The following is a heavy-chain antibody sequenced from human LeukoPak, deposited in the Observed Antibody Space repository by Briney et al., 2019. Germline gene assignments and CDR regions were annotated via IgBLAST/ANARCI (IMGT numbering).Heavy chain of an antibody. Sequence: SETLSLTCTVSGGSVTTSTYYWGWIRQPPGKGLEWIGTIKNSGITHYDPSLKSRLTMSVDTSKNQFSLKLNSVTAADTAVYYCATRRSGSYSEYWGQGILVTVSS. D-gene: IGHD1-26*01. CDR3: ATRRSGSYSEY. J-gene: IGHJ4*02. V-gene: IGHV4-39*01. CDR1: GGSVTTSTYY. CDR2: IKNSGIT.